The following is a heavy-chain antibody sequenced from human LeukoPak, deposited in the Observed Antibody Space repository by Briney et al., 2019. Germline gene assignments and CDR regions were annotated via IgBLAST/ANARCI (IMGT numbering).Heavy chain of an antibody. CDR1: GFTLSNYW. V-gene: IGHV3-74*01. D-gene: IGHD2-15*01. J-gene: IGHJ3*02. CDR3: ARDFLYCSGGSCYSGDTFDI. Sequence: PGGSLRLSCAASGFTLSNYWMHWVRQAPGKGLVWVSRINSDGSSTSYADSVKGRFTISRDNAKNTLYLQMNSLRAEDTAVYYCARDFLYCSGGSCYSGDTFDIWGQGPMVTVSS. CDR2: INSDGSST.